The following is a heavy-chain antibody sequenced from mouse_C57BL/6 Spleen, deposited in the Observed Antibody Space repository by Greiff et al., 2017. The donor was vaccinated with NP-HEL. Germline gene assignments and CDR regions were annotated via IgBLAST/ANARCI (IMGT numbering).Heavy chain of an antibody. V-gene: IGHV1-76*01. CDR2: IYPGSGNT. CDR3: AREWAWGYDGVFDY. CDR1: GYTFTDYY. Sequence: QVQLQQSGAELVRPGASVKLSCKASGYTFTDYYINWVKQRPGQGLEWIARIYPGSGNTYYNEKFKGKATLTAEKSSSTAYMQLSSLTSEDSAVYFCAREWAWGYDGVFDYWGQGTTLTVSS. D-gene: IGHD2-2*01. J-gene: IGHJ2*01.